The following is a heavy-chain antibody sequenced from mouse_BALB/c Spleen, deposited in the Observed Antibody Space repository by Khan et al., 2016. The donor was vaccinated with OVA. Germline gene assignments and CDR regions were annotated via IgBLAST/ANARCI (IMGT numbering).Heavy chain of an antibody. Sequence: ELVESGGGLVKPGGSLKLSCAASGFTFSSYTMSWVRQTPEKRLEWVATISSGGSYTYYPDRVKGRVTISRDNAKTTLYLQMSSLKSEDTAMYYCKRLANWDFDYWGQGTTLTVSS. CDR2: ISSGGSYT. CDR3: KRLANWDFDY. V-gene: IGHV5-6-4*01. CDR1: GFTFSSYT. D-gene: IGHD4-1*01. J-gene: IGHJ2*01.